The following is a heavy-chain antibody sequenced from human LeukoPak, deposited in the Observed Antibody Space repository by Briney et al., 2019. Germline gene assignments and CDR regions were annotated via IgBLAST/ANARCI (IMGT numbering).Heavy chain of an antibody. CDR3: AKTVIGSLSWFDP. Sequence: GESLKISCKASGDSFISYWIAWVRQMPGNGLEWMGIIYLGDSDVRYSPSFQGQVTISADRTVNTAYLQWISLTASDTAMYYCAKTVIGSLSWFDPWGQGTQVTVSS. CDR1: GDSFISYW. CDR2: IYLGDSDV. J-gene: IGHJ5*02. D-gene: IGHD1-26*01. V-gene: IGHV5-51*01.